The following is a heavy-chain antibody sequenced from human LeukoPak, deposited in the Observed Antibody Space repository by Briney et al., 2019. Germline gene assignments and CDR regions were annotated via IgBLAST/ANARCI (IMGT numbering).Heavy chain of an antibody. Sequence: PSETLSLTCTVSGGSISSYFWSWIRQPPGKGLEWIGYVYYSGSTNYNPSLKSRVTISVDTSKKQFSLKLSSATAAGTAVYYCARVLDLSKRGLDAFDIWGQGTMVTVSS. D-gene: IGHD3-16*01. CDR3: ARVLDLSKRGLDAFDI. J-gene: IGHJ3*02. V-gene: IGHV4-59*01. CDR2: VYYSGST. CDR1: GGSISSYF.